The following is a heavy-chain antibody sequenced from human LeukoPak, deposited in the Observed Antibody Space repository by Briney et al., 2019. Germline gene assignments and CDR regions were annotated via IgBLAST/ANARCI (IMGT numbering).Heavy chain of an antibody. D-gene: IGHD2-15*01. J-gene: IGHJ4*02. CDR1: GFTFSSYG. V-gene: IGHV3-30*03. CDR2: RSYDGSNT. Sequence: PGGSLRLSCAASGFTFSSYGMHSVRQAPGKGLEWVALRSYDGSNTYYADSVKGRFTISRDNSKNTLYLQMNSLRAEDTAVYYCARDFRYCSGGSCYGIDYWGQGTLVTVSS. CDR3: ARDFRYCSGGSCYGIDY.